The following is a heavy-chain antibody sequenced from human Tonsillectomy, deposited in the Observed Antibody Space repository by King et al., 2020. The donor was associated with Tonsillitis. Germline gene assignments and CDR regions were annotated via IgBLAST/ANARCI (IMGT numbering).Heavy chain of an antibody. D-gene: IGHD6-13*01. CDR1: GFTFSSYG. Sequence: HVQLVESGGGVVQPGGSLRLSCAASGFTFSSYGMHWVRQAPGKGLEWVAFIRYDGSNKYYADSVKGRFTISRDNSKNTLYLQMNSLRAEDTAVYYCAKDSSGYSSSWGLFTSRGGLDYWGQGTLVTVSS. J-gene: IGHJ4*02. CDR2: IRYDGSNK. V-gene: IGHV3-30*02. CDR3: AKDSSGYSSSWGLFTSRGGLDY.